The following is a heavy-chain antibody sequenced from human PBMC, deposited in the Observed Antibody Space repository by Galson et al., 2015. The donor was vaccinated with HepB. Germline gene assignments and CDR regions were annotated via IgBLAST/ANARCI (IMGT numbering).Heavy chain of an antibody. Sequence: SVKVSCTASGISFKTSAISWVRQAPGQGLEWMGGIIPMLRTANYAQKFQGGVTITADESTRTAYMDLESLRSDDTAVYYCTRQSTNSYLDHWGQGTLITVSS. CDR3: TRQSTNSYLDH. CDR1: GISFKTSA. V-gene: IGHV1-69*13. J-gene: IGHJ4*02. CDR2: IIPMLRTA. D-gene: IGHD2-2*01.